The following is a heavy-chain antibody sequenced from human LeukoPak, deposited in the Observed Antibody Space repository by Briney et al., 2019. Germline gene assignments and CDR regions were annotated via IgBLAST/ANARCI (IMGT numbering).Heavy chain of an antibody. CDR2: IYYSGST. CDR1: GGSISSYY. J-gene: IGHJ4*02. CDR3: ARHAHAGSSGWYRDHYYLDY. V-gene: IGHV4-59*01. D-gene: IGHD6-19*01. Sequence: SETLSLTCTVSGGSISSYYWSWIRQPPGKGLEWIGYIYYSGSTNYNPSLKSRVTISVDTSKNQFSLKLSSVTAADTAVYYCARHAHAGSSGWYRDHYYLDYWGQGTLVTVSS.